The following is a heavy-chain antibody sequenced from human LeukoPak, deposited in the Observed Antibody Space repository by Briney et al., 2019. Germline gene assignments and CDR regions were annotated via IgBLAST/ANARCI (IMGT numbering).Heavy chain of an antibody. CDR1: GGSFSGYY. J-gene: IGHJ4*02. Sequence: PSETLSLTCAVYGGSFSGYYWSWIRQPPGKGLEWIGEINHSGSTNYNPSLKSRVTISVDTSKNQLSLKLSSVTAADTAVYYCATWGYGSGSYYPHWGQGTLVTVSS. D-gene: IGHD3-10*01. CDR2: INHSGST. V-gene: IGHV4-34*01. CDR3: ATWGYGSGSYYPH.